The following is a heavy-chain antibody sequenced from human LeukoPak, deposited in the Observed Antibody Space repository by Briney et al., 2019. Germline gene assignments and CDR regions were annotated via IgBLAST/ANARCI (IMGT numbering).Heavy chain of an antibody. V-gene: IGHV4-30-2*01. J-gene: IGHJ4*02. CDR2: IYHSGST. Sequence: PSETLSLTCAVSGGSISSGGYSWSWIWQPPGKGLEWIGYIYHSGSTYYNPSLKSRVTISVDRSKNQFSLKLSSVTAADTAVYYCAAQGGGSYYSVDYWGQGTLVTVSS. CDR3: AAQGGGSYYSVDY. CDR1: GGSISSGGYS. D-gene: IGHD3-10*01.